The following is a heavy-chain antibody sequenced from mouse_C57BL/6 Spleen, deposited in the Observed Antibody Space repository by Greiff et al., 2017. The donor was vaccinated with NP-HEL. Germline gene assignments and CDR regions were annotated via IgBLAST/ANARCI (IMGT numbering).Heavy chain of an antibody. J-gene: IGHJ2*01. CDR1: GYAFSSSW. V-gene: IGHV1-82*01. CDR2: IYPGDGDT. D-gene: IGHD1-1*01. CDR3: AREGRFTTVVATDVDY. Sequence: QVQLQQSGPELVKPGASVKISCKASGYAFSSSWMNWVKQRPGKGLEWIGRIYPGDGDTNYNGKFKGKATLTADKSSSTAYMQLSSLTSEDSAVYFCAREGRFTTVVATDVDYWGQGTTLTVSS.